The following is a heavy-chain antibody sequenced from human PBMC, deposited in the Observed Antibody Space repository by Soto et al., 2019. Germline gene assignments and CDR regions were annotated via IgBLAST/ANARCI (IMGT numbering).Heavy chain of an antibody. Sequence: GESLKISCQASGYRFTTDNLVWVRQMPGKGLEWMGIIHPGDSHITYSPSFQGQVTLSADKSTNTAYLQWDSLKASDTALYYCGAYHHFWSSWGQGTLVTVSS. J-gene: IGHJ5*02. CDR2: IHPGDSHI. CDR1: GYRFTTDN. D-gene: IGHD3-3*02. V-gene: IGHV5-51*01. CDR3: GAYHHFWSS.